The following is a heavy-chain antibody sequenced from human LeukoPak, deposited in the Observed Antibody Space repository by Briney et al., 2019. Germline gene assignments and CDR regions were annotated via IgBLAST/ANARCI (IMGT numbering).Heavy chain of an antibody. Sequence: GASVKVSCKASGGTFSSYAISWVRQAPGQGLEWMGWIIPILGIANYAQKFQGRVTITADKSTSTAYMELSSLRSEDTAVYYCARTVDAYYVRDVWAKGPTVTAPS. CDR2: IIPILGIA. CDR3: ARTVDAYYVRDV. V-gene: IGHV1-69*10. CDR1: GGTFSSYA. D-gene: IGHD3-16*01. J-gene: IGHJ6*04.